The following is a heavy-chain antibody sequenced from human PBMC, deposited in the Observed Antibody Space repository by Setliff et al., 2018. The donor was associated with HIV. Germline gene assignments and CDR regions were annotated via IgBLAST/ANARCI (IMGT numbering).Heavy chain of an antibody. CDR1: GHSFTTYF. V-gene: IGHV1-46*01. J-gene: IGHJ4*02. Sequence: ASVKVSCKASGHSFTTYFLHWVRQAPGQGLEWMGMINPSGGEPSYAQRFQGRVTMTRDTSTSTVFMDLSSLSFEDTAVYYCAREFPGGTKGFDYWGQGTLVTVSS. CDR3: AREFPGGTKGFDY. CDR2: INPSGGEP. D-gene: IGHD1-1*01.